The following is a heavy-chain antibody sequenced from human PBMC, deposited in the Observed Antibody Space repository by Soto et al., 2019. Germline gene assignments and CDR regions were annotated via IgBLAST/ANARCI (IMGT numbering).Heavy chain of an antibody. D-gene: IGHD1-26*01. CDR1: GFTFSSYD. CDR2: IWYDGSNK. J-gene: IGHJ4*02. Sequence: GGSLRLSCAASGFTFSSYDMHWVRQAPGRGLEWVAVIWYDGSNKYYVDSVNDRFTISRDDSKNTAYLQMNSLKTEDTAVYYCSRPAVGTTGDYWGLGTLVTVSS. V-gene: IGHV3-33*01. CDR3: SRPAVGTTGDY.